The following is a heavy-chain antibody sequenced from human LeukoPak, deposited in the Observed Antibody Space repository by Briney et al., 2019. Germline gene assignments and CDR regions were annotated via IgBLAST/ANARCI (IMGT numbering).Heavy chain of an antibody. CDR2: IYYSGTT. Sequence: PSETLSLTCTVSGGSISSYYWSLIRQPPGKGLEWIGYIYYSGTTNYNPSLKSRVTISVDTSKNQFSLKLSSVTAVDTAVYYCARGVYIAAAQYGYWGQGTLVTVSS. D-gene: IGHD6-13*01. J-gene: IGHJ4*02. CDR1: GGSISSYY. CDR3: ARGVYIAAAQYGY. V-gene: IGHV4-59*01.